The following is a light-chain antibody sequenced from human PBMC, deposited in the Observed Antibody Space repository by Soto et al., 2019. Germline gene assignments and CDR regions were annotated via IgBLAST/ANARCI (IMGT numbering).Light chain of an antibody. CDR1: SSDVGGYNY. CDR3: SSYAGSNNLGV. CDR2: EVS. Sequence: QSVLTQPPSASGSPGQSVTISCTGTSSDVGGYNYVSWYQQHPGKAPKLMIYEVSKWPSGVPDRFSGSKSGNTASLTVSGLQAEDEADYYCSSYAGSNNLGVFGTGTKLTVL. V-gene: IGLV2-8*01. J-gene: IGLJ1*01.